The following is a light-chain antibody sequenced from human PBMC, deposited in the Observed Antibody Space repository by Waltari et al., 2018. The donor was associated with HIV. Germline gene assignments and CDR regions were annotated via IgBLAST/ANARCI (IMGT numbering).Light chain of an antibody. V-gene: IGLV1-40*01. J-gene: IGLJ2*01. CDR3: QSYDISLSASVV. CDR2: GNN. Sequence: QSMLTQPPSVSGAPGQRVSISCTGSSSTIGTGYDVHWYQQLPGTAPKLLISGNNTRPSGVPDRCSASTSGTSASLTISGLQAEDEAVYFCQSYDISLSASVVFGGGTKLTVL. CDR1: SSTIGTGYD.